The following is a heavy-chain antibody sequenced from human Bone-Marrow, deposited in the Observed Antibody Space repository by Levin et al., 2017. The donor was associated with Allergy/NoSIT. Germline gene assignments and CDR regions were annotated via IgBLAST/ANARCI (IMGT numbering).Heavy chain of an antibody. CDR1: GFTFSSYA. J-gene: IGHJ4*02. CDR3: AKGTYYDFWSGRTPKYYLDY. V-gene: IGHV3-23*01. CDR2: ISGGGGST. D-gene: IGHD3-3*01. Sequence: GGSLRLSCAASGFTFSSYAMSWVRQAPGKGLEWVSGISGGGGSTYYADSVKGRFTISRDSSKNTLYLQMNSLRAEDTAVYYCAKGTYYDFWSGRTPKYYLDYWGQGTLVTVSS.